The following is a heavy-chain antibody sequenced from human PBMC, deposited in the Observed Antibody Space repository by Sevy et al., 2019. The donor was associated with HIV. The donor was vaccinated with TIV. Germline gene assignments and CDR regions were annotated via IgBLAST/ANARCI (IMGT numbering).Heavy chain of an antibody. V-gene: IGHV1-24*01. D-gene: IGHD3-22*01. J-gene: IGHJ4*02. CDR1: GYTLTELS. Sequence: ASVKVSCKVSGYTLTELSMHWVRQAPGKGLEWMGTFDPEDDEKIYAQKFQGRVTMTEDTSTDTAYMELSRLRSEDTAVYYWATTKDYDDTSGYPFDSWGQGTLVTVSS. CDR2: FDPEDDEK. CDR3: ATTKDYDDTSGYPFDS.